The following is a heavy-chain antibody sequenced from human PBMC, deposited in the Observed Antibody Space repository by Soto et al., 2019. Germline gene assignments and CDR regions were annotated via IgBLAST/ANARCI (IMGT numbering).Heavy chain of an antibody. V-gene: IGHV4-61*08. CDR2: IYYSGST. Sequence: PSETLSLTCTVSVGSISSGDYYWSWIRQPPGKGLEWIGYIYYSGSTNYNPSLKSRVTISVDTSKNQFSLKLSSVTAADTAVYYCARHSSGWEYFQHWGQGTLVTVSS. D-gene: IGHD6-19*01. J-gene: IGHJ1*01. CDR1: VGSISSGDYY. CDR3: ARHSSGWEYFQH.